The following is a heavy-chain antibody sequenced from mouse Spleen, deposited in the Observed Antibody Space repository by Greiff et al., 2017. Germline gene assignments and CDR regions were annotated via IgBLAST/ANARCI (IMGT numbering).Heavy chain of an antibody. CDR3: TRETARVYFDY. CDR2: ISSGGSYT. J-gene: IGHJ2*01. CDR1: GFTFSSYT. V-gene: IGHV5-6-4*01. Sequence: EVQLQESGGGLVKPGGSLKLSCAASGFTFSSYTMSWVRQTPEKRLEWVATISSGGSYTYYPDSVKGRFTISRDNAKNTLYLQMSSLKSEDTAMYYCTRETARVYFDYWGQGTTLTVSS. D-gene: IGHD3-2*01.